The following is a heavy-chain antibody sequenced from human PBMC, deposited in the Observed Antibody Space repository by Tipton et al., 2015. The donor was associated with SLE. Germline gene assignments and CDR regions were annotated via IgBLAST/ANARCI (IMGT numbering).Heavy chain of an antibody. CDR2: IYYSGST. J-gene: IGHJ6*03. CDR3: ARERRSTSLYYMDV. D-gene: IGHD2-2*01. V-gene: IGHV4-39*07. Sequence: TLSLTCTVSGGSISSSSYYWGWIRQPPGKGLEWIGSIYYSGSTYYNPSLKSRVTISVDTSKNQFSLRLSSVTAADTAVYYCARERRSTSLYYMDVWGKGTTVTVSS. CDR1: GGSISSSSYY.